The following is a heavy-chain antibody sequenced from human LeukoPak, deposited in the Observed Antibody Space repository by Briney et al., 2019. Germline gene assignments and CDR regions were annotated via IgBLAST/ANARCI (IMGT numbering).Heavy chain of an antibody. CDR1: AGTFTSYA. D-gene: IGHD3-10*01. Sequence: SVNVSCKASAGTFTSYAISWVRHAPGQGLEWMGGIIPIFGTANYAQKFQGRVTITTDESTSTAYMDLSRLRSEDTTVYYCARDKFKGREGVLWFGELPPNWFVPWGQGTLVTVSS. CDR2: IIPIFGTA. CDR3: ARDKFKGREGVLWFGELPPNWFVP. J-gene: IGHJ5*02. V-gene: IGHV1-69*05.